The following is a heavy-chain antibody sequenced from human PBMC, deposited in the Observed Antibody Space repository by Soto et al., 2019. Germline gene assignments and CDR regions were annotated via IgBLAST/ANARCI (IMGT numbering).Heavy chain of an antibody. V-gene: IGHV1-69*13. D-gene: IGHD1-20*01. CDR3: ATPGITVQTIEEAIVI. CDR2: IIPIFGTA. CDR1: GGTFSSYA. Sequence: ASVKVSCKASGGTFSSYAISWVRQAPGQGLEWMGGIIPIFGTANYAQKFQGRVTITADESTSTAYMELSSLRSEDTAVYYCATPGITVQTIEEAIVIRGTATMVTVS. J-gene: IGHJ3*02.